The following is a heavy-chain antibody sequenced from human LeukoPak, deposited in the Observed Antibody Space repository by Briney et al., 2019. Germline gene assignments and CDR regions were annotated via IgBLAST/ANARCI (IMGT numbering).Heavy chain of an antibody. J-gene: IGHJ4*02. Sequence: PSETLSLTCVVSGASFSSSHWNCIRQLPGKGLEWIGCLSYTGKTDYNPSLTSRVTISLDTSKNQVSLKLRSVTAADTAVYYCSEGYFEPFDTWGQGTLVTVSS. CDR3: SEGYFEPFDT. CDR2: LSYTGKT. V-gene: IGHV4-59*01. D-gene: IGHD2/OR15-2a*01. CDR1: GASFSSSH.